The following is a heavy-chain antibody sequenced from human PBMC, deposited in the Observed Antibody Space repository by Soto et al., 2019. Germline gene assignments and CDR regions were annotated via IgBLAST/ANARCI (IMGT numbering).Heavy chain of an antibody. V-gene: IGHV4-39*01. D-gene: IGHD7-27*01. CDR3: ARLFFKLGVDGPRLSYFDS. CDR1: GASIASSHYF. J-gene: IGHJ4*02. Sequence: NPSETLSLTCSVSGASIASSHYFWGWIRQPPGKGLEWIGSVYYAGNTYYNPSLKTRVTVSVDTSKSQFSLRLTSVTAADTAVYFCARLFFKLGVDGPRLSYFDSWGPGTPVTVSS. CDR2: VYYAGNT.